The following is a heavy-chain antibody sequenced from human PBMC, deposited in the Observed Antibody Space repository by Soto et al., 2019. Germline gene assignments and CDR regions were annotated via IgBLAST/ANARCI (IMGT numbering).Heavy chain of an antibody. D-gene: IGHD6-19*01. CDR3: ARAQRGYSSDYFDY. V-gene: IGHV3-13*01. Sequence: PGGSLRLSCAASGCTFSSYDMHWVRQATGKGLEWVSAIGTAGDTYYPGSVKGRFTISRENAKNSLYLQMNSLRAGDTAVYYCARAQRGYSSDYFDYWGQGTLVTVSS. J-gene: IGHJ4*02. CDR1: GCTFSSYD. CDR2: IGTAGDT.